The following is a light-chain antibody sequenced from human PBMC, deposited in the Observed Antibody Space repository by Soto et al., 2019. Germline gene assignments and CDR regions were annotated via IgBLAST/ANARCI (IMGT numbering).Light chain of an antibody. CDR1: QGISSW. CDR2: AAS. Sequence: DIQMTQSPSSVSASVGDRVTITCRASQGISSWLAWYQQKPGKAPKLLIYAASSLQRGVPSRFSGSGSGTYITRTISILQAEDFETYYGQQSNSFPLTFGGGTKVEIK. V-gene: IGKV1-12*01. CDR3: QQSNSFPLT. J-gene: IGKJ4*01.